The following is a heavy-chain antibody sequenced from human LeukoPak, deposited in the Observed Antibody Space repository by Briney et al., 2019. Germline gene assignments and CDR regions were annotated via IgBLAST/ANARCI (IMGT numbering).Heavy chain of an antibody. Sequence: GGSLRLSCAASGFTFSSYAMSRVRQAPGKGLEWVSAISGSGGSTYYADSVKGRFTISRDNSKNTLYLQMNSLRAEDTAVYYCAKDGDLSYDILTGYSDYWGQGTLVTVSS. V-gene: IGHV3-23*01. D-gene: IGHD3-9*01. CDR3: AKDGDLSYDILTGYSDY. CDR1: GFTFSSYA. J-gene: IGHJ4*02. CDR2: ISGSGGST.